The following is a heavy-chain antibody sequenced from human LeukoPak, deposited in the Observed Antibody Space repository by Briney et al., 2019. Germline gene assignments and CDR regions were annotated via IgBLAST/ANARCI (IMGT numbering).Heavy chain of an antibody. CDR1: GLTFSSYS. D-gene: IGHD3-9*01. CDR3: ARGLVPGY. Sequence: GGSLRLSCAASGLTFSSYSMTWVRQAPGKGLEWVAVISYDGSNKYYADSVKGRFTISRDNSKNTLYLQMNSLRAEGTAVYYCARGLVPGYWGQGTLVTVSS. J-gene: IGHJ4*02. V-gene: IGHV3-30*05. CDR2: ISYDGSNK.